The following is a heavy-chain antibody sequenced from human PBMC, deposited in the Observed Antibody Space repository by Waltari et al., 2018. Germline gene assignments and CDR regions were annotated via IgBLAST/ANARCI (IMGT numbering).Heavy chain of an antibody. Sequence: QVQLQQWGAGLLKPSETLSLTCAVSGGSFSGYYWSWIRQPPGKGLEWIGEINHSGSTNYNPSLKSRVTISVDTAKNQFSLKLSSVTAADTAVYYCARGRGSSWCIRGWFDPWGQGTLVTVSS. CDR1: GGSFSGYY. CDR3: ARGRGSSWCIRGWFDP. CDR2: INHSGST. D-gene: IGHD6-13*01. V-gene: IGHV4-34*01. J-gene: IGHJ5*02.